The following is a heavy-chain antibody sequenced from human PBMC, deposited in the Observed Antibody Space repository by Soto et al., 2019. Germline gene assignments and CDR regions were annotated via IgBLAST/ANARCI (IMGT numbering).Heavy chain of an antibody. Sequence: SETLSLTCTVSAASSCYGAVSWSWIRQSPGEGREWIGYISHLESTYFHPSFKSRLTMSIDRTRNQFSLKLSSVTAADMAVYYCARGGGYDSFDYWGQGVLVTVS. CDR2: ISHLEST. V-gene: IGHV4-30-2*06. J-gene: IGHJ4*02. CDR1: AASSCYGAVS. CDR3: ARGGGYDSFDY. D-gene: IGHD5-12*01.